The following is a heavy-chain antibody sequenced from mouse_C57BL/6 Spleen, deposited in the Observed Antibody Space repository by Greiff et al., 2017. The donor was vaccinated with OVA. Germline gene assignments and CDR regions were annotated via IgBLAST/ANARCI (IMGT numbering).Heavy chain of an antibody. J-gene: IGHJ1*03. CDR2: IHPGSGGT. D-gene: IGHD1-1*01. Sequence: QVQLQQSGAELVRPGTSVKVSCKASGYAFTNYLIEWVKQRPGQGLEWIGMIHPGSGGTNYNEKLKGKATLTADKSSSTAYMRLSSLTSEDSTVYFCAVGGGDGRSYGWYIDVWGTGTTVTVSS. CDR1: GYAFTNYL. V-gene: IGHV1-54*01. CDR3: AVGGGDGRSYGWYIDV.